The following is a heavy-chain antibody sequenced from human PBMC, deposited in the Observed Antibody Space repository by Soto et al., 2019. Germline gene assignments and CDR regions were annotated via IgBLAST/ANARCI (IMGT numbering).Heavy chain of an antibody. J-gene: IGHJ4*02. CDR1: GGTFSSYA. D-gene: IGHD5-12*01. Sequence: QVQLVQSGAEVKKPGSSVKVSCKASGGTFSSYAISWVRQAPGQGLEWMGGIIPLFGTANYAQKFQGRVRITEDESTSTAYMELSSLRPEDTAVYYCARGYAPERGATIPYSWGQGPLVTVSS. CDR3: ARGYAPERGATIPYS. V-gene: IGHV1-69*01. CDR2: IIPLFGTA.